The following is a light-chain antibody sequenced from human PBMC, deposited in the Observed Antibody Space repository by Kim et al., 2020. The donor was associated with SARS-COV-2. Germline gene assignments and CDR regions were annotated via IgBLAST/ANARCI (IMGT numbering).Light chain of an antibody. CDR2: GAS. CDR1: QNVRNK. CDR3: KQYTEWPQGT. Sequence: EIVMTQFPVTLSLSPGERAILSCRASQNVRNKLAWYQQKGGQAPSLLIYGASARAPGIPPRFSGSGSGTEFTLTISSLQSEDFAVYYCKQYTEWPQGTFGQGTKLEI. V-gene: IGKV3-15*01. J-gene: IGKJ2*02.